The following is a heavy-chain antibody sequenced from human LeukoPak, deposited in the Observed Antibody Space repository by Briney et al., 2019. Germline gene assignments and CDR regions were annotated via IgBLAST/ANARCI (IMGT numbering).Heavy chain of an antibody. CDR1: GGSFSGYY. D-gene: IGHD6-6*01. CDR2: INHSGST. Sequence: PSETLSLTCAVYGGSFSGYYWSWIRQPPGKGLEWIGEINHSGSTNYNPSLKSRVTISVDTSKNQFSLKLSSVTAADTAVYYCARDPSLAASGPLDYWGQGTLVTVSS. J-gene: IGHJ4*02. CDR3: ARDPSLAASGPLDY. V-gene: IGHV4-34*01.